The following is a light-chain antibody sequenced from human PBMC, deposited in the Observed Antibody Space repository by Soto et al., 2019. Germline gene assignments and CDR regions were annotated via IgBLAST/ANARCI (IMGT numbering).Light chain of an antibody. CDR1: QSVSSA. Sequence: EIVMTQSPSTLSVSPGERATLSCRASQSVSSALAWYQQKPGQAPRLLIYGASNRATGLPDRFSGSGSGTDFTLTISRLEPEDFAVYYCQQYGSSGTFGQGTKVDIK. CDR3: QQYGSSGT. CDR2: GAS. V-gene: IGKV3-20*01. J-gene: IGKJ1*01.